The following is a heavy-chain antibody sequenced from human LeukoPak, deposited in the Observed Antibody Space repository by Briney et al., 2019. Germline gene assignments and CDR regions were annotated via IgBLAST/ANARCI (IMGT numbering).Heavy chain of an antibody. CDR3: ARDPHSNYVSVSGWFDP. V-gene: IGHV6-1*01. Sequence: SQTLSLTCAISGDSVSSNSAAWNWLRQSPSRGLEWLGRTYYRSKWYNDYAVSVKSRITINPDTSKNQFSLQLNSVTPEDTAVYYCARDPHSNYVSVSGWFDPWGQGTLVTVSS. CDR2: TYYRSKWYN. D-gene: IGHD4-11*01. CDR1: GDSVSSNSAA. J-gene: IGHJ5*02.